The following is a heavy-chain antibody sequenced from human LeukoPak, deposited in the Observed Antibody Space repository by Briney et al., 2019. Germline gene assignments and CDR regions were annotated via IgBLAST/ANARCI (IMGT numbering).Heavy chain of an antibody. CDR2: IRSKANSYAT. V-gene: IGHV3-73*01. J-gene: IGHJ4*02. CDR1: GFTFSGSA. CDR3: TGYHCSSTSCYPFGDY. Sequence: GGSLKLSCAASGFTFSGSAMHWVRQASGKGLEWVGRIRSKANSYATAYAASVKGRFTISRDDSKNTAYLQMNSLKTEDTAVYYCTGYHCSSTSCYPFGDYWGQGTLVTVSS. D-gene: IGHD2-2*01.